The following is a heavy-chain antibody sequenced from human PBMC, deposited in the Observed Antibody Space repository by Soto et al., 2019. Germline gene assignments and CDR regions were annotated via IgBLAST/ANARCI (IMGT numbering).Heavy chain of an antibody. V-gene: IGHV1-69*04. Sequence: SVKVSCKASGGTFSSYTISWVRQAPGQGLEWMGRIIPILGIANYAQKFQGRVTITADKSTSTAYMELSSLRSEDTAVYYCARDCSGGSCYSVRRFDPWGQGTLVTVSS. CDR1: GGTFSSYT. CDR2: IIPILGIA. J-gene: IGHJ5*02. CDR3: ARDCSGGSCYSVRRFDP. D-gene: IGHD2-15*01.